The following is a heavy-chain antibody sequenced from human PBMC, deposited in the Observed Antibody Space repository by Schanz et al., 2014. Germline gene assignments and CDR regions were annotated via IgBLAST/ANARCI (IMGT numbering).Heavy chain of an antibody. CDR2: IYYSGST. J-gene: IGHJ6*02. CDR3: ARHSGYYYYYGMDV. V-gene: IGHV4-39*01. Sequence: QLQLQESGPGLVKPSETLSLTCTVSGGSISSSSYYWGWIRQPPGKGLEWIGSIYYSGSTYYNPSLNSRVTLPEDPPKTHSPRKRSSGTAADTAVYYCARHSGYYYYYGMDVWGQGTTVTVSS. CDR1: GGSISSSSYY.